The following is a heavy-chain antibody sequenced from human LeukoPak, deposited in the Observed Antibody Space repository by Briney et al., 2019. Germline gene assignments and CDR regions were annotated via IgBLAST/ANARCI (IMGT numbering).Heavy chain of an antibody. D-gene: IGHD5-24*01. CDR1: GYSFTSYW. CDR3: ARAVEDGYSLMYYFDY. Sequence: GESLKISCKGSGYSFTSYWIGWVRQMPGKGLEWMGIIYPGDSDTRCSPSFQGQVTISADKSISTAYLQWSSLKASDTAMYYRARAVEDGYSLMYYFDYWGQGTLVTVSS. J-gene: IGHJ4*02. CDR2: IYPGDSDT. V-gene: IGHV5-51*01.